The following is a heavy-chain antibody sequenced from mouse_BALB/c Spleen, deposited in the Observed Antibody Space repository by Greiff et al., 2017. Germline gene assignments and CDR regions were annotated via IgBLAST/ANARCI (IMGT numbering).Heavy chain of an antibody. CDR1: GFSFTSYG. V-gene: IGHV2-2*02. Sequence: QVQLQQSGPGLVQPSQSLSITCTASGFSFTSYGVHWVRQSPGKGLEWLGVIWSGGSTDYNAAFISRLSISKDNSKCQVFFKMNSLQANDTAIYYCARNPDGYYGLFAYWGQGTLVTVSA. CDR2: IWSGGST. CDR3: ARNPDGYYGLFAY. J-gene: IGHJ3*01. D-gene: IGHD2-3*01.